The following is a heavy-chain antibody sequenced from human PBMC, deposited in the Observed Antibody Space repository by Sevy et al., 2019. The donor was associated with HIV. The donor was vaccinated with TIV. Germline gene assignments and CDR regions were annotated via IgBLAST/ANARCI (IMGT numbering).Heavy chain of an antibody. J-gene: IGHJ5*02. CDR2: ISSSSSYT. CDR1: GFTFSDYY. Sequence: GGSLRLSCAASGFTFSDYYMSWIRQAPGKGLEWVSYISSSSSYTNYADSVKGRFTISRDNAKNSLYLQMNSLRAEDTAVYYCARDSPRGSSGPNWIDPWGQGTLVTVSS. V-gene: IGHV3-11*06. D-gene: IGHD6-19*01. CDR3: ARDSPRGSSGPNWIDP.